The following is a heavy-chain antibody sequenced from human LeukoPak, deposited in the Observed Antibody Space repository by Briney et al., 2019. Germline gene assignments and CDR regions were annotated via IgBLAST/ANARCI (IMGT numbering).Heavy chain of an antibody. CDR1: GASISGSNYY. Sequence: PSQTLSLTCTVSGASISGSNYYWSWIRQPPGKGLEWIGNFYSGGSTYYNPSLKSRVTMSVDTSKNQFSLKLSSVTAADTAVYYCARDGCSSTSCYNAMDVWGKGTTVTVSS. CDR2: FYSGGST. CDR3: ARDGCSSTSCYNAMDV. V-gene: IGHV4-39*07. D-gene: IGHD2-2*01. J-gene: IGHJ6*04.